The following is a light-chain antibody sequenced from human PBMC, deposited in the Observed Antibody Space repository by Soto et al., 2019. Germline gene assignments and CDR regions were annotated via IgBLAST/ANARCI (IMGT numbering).Light chain of an antibody. J-gene: IGKJ2*01. CDR1: QSVSSSY. CDR2: GAS. CDR3: QQYGSSPYT. V-gene: IGKV3-20*01. Sequence: EIVLTQSPGTLSLSPGERATLSCRASQSVSSSYLAWYQQKPGQAPRLLIYGASSRATAIPDRFSGSGSGTDFTLTISRLEPEDFAVYYCQQYGSSPYTFGQGTKLEMK.